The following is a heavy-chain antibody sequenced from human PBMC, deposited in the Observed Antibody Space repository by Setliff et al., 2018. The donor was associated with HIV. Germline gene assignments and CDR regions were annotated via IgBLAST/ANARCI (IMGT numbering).Heavy chain of an antibody. V-gene: IGHV4-39*01. CDR1: GVSMSSSSYY. Sequence: SETLSLTCTVSGVSMSSSSYYWGWIRQPPGKGLEYIGSLSYDGSTYYRPSLKSRVSISVDTSKNQFSLRLSFVTAADTAVYYCARRIPSGIAVAFGDFDIWGQGTMVTVSS. CDR2: LSYDGST. CDR3: ARRIPSGIAVAFGDFDI. D-gene: IGHD6-19*01. J-gene: IGHJ3*02.